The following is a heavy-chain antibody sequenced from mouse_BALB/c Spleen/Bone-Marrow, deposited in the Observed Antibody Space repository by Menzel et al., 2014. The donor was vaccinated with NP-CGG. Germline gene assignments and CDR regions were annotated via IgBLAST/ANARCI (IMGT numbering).Heavy chain of an antibody. J-gene: IGHJ2*01. D-gene: IGHD2-4*01. V-gene: IGHV14-3*02. CDR1: GLNIKDTY. CDR3: ALYYDYDVGY. Sequence: EVKLVESGAELVKPGASVKLSCTASGLNIKDTYMHWVKQRPEQGLEWIGRIDPANGNTKYDPKFQGKATITADTSSNTAYLQLSSLTSEDTAVYYCALYYDYDVGYWGQGTTLTVSS. CDR2: IDPANGNT.